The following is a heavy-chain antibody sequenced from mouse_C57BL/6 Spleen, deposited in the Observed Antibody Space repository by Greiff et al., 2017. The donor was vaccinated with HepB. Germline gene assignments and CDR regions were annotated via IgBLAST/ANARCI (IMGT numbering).Heavy chain of an antibody. Sequence: VQLQQPGAELVRPGSSVKLSCKASGYTFTSYWMHWVKQRPIQGLEWIGNIDPSDSETHYNQKFKDKATLTVDKSSSTAYMQLSSLTSEDSAVYDCARLGRDGNDAWCFDDWGPGTTVTVSS. J-gene: IGHJ1*01. D-gene: IGHD3-3*01. V-gene: IGHV1-52*01. CDR1: GYTFTSYW. CDR3: ARLGRDGNDAWCFDD. CDR2: IDPSDSET.